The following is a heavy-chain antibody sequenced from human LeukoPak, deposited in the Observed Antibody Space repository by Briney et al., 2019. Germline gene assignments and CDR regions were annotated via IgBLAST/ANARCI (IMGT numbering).Heavy chain of an antibody. CDR3: ARAPIAAAMSPGYYMDV. J-gene: IGHJ6*03. Sequence: SQTLSLTCTVSGGSISSGSYYWSWIRQPAGKGPEWIGRIYTSGSTNYNPSLKSRVTISVDTSKNQFSLKLSSVTAADTAVYYCARAPIAAAMSPGYYMDVWGKGTTVTVSS. V-gene: IGHV4-61*02. D-gene: IGHD6-13*01. CDR1: GGSISSGSYY. CDR2: IYTSGST.